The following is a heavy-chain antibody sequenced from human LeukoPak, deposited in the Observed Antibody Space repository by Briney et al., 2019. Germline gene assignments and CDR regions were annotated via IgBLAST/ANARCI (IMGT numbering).Heavy chain of an antibody. CDR3: ARVEEGYGSGRRENYYYYYMDV. CDR1: GGSISSYY. V-gene: IGHV4-59*01. Sequence: SETLSLTCTVSGGSISSYYWSWIRQPPGKGLEWIGYIFYSGSTNYKPSLKSRATISVDTSKNQFSLKLSSVSAADTAVYYCARVEEGYGSGRRENYYYYYMDVWGKGTTVTISS. D-gene: IGHD3-10*01. J-gene: IGHJ6*03. CDR2: IFYSGST.